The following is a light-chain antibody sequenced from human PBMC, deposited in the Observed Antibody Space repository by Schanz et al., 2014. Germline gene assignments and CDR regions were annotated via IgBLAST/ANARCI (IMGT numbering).Light chain of an antibody. V-gene: IGKV1-5*01. J-gene: IGKJ2*01. Sequence: DIQMTQSPSTLSASVGDRVTLTCRASQSISTWLAWYQQKPGKAPKVLIYDASNLESGVPSRFSGSGSGTEFTLTISSLQPDDFATYYCQQYNSYSPYTFGQGTKLEIK. CDR3: QQYNSYSPYT. CDR1: QSISTW. CDR2: DAS.